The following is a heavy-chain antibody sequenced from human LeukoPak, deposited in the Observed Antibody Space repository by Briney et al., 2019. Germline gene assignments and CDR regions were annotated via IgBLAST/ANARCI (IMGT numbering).Heavy chain of an antibody. D-gene: IGHD6-25*01. CDR2: ISWNSGSI. CDR1: GFTFDDYA. V-gene: IGHV3-9*01. CDR3: AKGYSSAPHDAFDI. J-gene: IGHJ3*02. Sequence: GGSLRLSRAASGFTFDDYAMHWVRQAPGKGLEWVSGISWNSGSIGYADSVKGRFTISRDNAKNSLYLQMNSLRAEDTALYYCAKGYSSAPHDAFDIWGQGTMVTVSS.